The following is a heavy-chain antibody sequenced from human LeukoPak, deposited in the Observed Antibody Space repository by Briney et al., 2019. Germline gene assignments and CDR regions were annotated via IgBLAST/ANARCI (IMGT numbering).Heavy chain of an antibody. CDR3: ALYSSGWEEGLDY. D-gene: IGHD6-19*01. CDR1: GYTFTSYG. V-gene: IGHV1-3*01. CDR2: INAGNGNT. J-gene: IGHJ4*02. Sequence: ASVKVSCKASGYTFTSYGISWVRQAPGQRLEWMGWINAGNGNTKYSQKFQGRVTITRDTSASTAYMELSSLRSEDTAVYYCALYSSGWEEGLDYWGQGTLVTVSS.